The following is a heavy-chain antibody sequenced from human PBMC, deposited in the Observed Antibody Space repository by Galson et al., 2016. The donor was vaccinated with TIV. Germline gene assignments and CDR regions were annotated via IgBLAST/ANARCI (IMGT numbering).Heavy chain of an antibody. J-gene: IGHJ6*02. V-gene: IGHV1-2*02. CDR2: INPNGDDT. CDR3: ARGFNYGFDFYYGMDV. Sequence: SVKVSCKASGYKFLDYYIHWVRQAPGQGLEWMGWINPNGDDTNYAQRFQGRVSMTRDTSISTAYMELSRLRSDDTAVFFCARGFNYGFDFYYGMDVWGQGTTVTVSS. D-gene: IGHD5-18*01. CDR1: GYKFLDYY.